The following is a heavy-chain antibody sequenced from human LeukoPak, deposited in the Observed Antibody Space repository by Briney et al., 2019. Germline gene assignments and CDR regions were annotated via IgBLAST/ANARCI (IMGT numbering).Heavy chain of an antibody. J-gene: IGHJ4*02. D-gene: IGHD6-13*01. V-gene: IGHV3-53*01. Sequence: GGSLRLSCAASGFAVSSSYMSWVRQAPGKGLEWVSVIYSGGDTYYADSVKGRFTISRDNSKNTLSLQMNSLRAEDTAMYYCARDGFSTSWGLAYWGQGTLVTVSS. CDR3: ARDGFSTSWGLAY. CDR1: GFAVSSSY. CDR2: IYSGGDT.